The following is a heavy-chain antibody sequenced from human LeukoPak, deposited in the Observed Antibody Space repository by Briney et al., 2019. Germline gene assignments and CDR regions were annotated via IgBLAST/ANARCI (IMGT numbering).Heavy chain of an antibody. D-gene: IGHD3-22*01. V-gene: IGHV4-30-2*01. CDR1: GGSISSGGYY. CDR3: AREGRTKTYYYDSSGYYSLDY. CDR2: IYHSGST. Sequence: SETLSLTCTVSGGSISSGGYYWSWIRQPPGKGLEWIGYIYHSGSTYYNPSLKSRVTISVDRSKNQFSLKLSSVTAADTAVYYCAREGRTKTYYYDSSGYYSLDYWGQGTLVTVSS. J-gene: IGHJ4*02.